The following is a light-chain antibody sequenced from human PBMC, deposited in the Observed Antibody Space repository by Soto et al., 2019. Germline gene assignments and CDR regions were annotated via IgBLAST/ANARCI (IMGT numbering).Light chain of an antibody. CDR1: QTVRNN. J-gene: IGKJ1*01. CDR2: DTS. CDR3: QKYNNWPGK. V-gene: IGKV3-15*01. Sequence: EFVFTQSPFTLSLSPVERATLSFMASQTVRNNYLAWYQQKPGQAPRLLIYDTSTRATGIPARFSGSGSGTAFTLTIGSLQSEDCALYYCQKYNNWPGKFGQGTKVDIK.